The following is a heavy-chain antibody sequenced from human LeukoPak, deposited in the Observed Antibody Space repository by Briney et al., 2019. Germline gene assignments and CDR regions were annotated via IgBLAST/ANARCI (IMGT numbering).Heavy chain of an antibody. CDR3: ARDRVGWRWFGDSRRAPLDP. Sequence: SETLSLTCTVSGGSISSGGYYWSWIRQHPGKGLEWIGYIYYSGSTYYNPSLKSRVTISVDKSKNQFSLKLSSVTAADTAVYYCARDRVGWRWFGDSRRAPLDPWGQGTLVTVSS. V-gene: IGHV4-31*03. D-gene: IGHD3-10*01. J-gene: IGHJ5*02. CDR2: IYYSGST. CDR1: GGSISSGGYY.